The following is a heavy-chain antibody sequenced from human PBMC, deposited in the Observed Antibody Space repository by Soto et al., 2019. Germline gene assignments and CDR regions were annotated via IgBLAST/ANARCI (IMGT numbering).Heavy chain of an antibody. Sequence: SVKVSCKASGGTLISNPISWMRQAPGQGLEWVGGTIPTVGAGSYAQRFQGRVTITADKSTNTAYMELSNLRPEDTAVYYCAPRQSNGYNRYFDSWAQGTLVTVSS. J-gene: IGHJ4*02. CDR2: TIPTVGAG. V-gene: IGHV1-69*06. CDR1: GGTLISNP. CDR3: APRQSNGYNRYFDS. D-gene: IGHD5-12*01.